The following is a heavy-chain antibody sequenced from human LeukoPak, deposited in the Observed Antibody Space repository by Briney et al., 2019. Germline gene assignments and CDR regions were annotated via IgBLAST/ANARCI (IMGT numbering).Heavy chain of an antibody. D-gene: IGHD3-16*01. CDR3: ASLGGDGWSEFDY. J-gene: IGHJ4*02. Sequence: GGSLRLSCAASGFTFTSYWIGWVRQMPGKGLEWMGIIYPGDSDTRYSPSFQGQVTISADKSISTAYLQWSSLKASDTAMYYCASLGGDGWSEFDYWGQGTLVTVSS. V-gene: IGHV5-51*01. CDR1: GFTFTSYW. CDR2: IYPGDSDT.